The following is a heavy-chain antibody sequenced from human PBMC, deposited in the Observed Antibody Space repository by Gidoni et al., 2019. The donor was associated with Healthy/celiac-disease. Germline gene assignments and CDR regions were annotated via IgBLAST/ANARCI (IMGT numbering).Heavy chain of an antibody. J-gene: IGHJ1*01. CDR2: ISYDGSNK. V-gene: IGHV3-30-3*01. CDR1: GFTFSSYA. D-gene: IGHD6-19*01. Sequence: QVQLVESGGGVVQPGRSLRLSCAASGFTFSSYAMHWVRQAPGKGLEWVAVISYDGSNKYYADSVKGRFTISRDNSKNTLYLQMNSLRAEDTAVYYCAKSSGDEYFQHWGQGTLVTVSS. CDR3: AKSSGDEYFQH.